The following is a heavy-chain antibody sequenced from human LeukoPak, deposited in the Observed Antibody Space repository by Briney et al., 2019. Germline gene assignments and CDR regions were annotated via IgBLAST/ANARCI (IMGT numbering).Heavy chain of an antibody. J-gene: IGHJ4*02. D-gene: IGHD2-2*02. V-gene: IGHV1-69*01. CDR3: ARWAGYCRITNCYSAFDY. CDR2: VTPIFATP. Sequence: SVKVSCKASGGTFSNYAISWVRQAPGQGLEWMGGVTPIFATPSYAQKFQGRVTITADESTSTAYMELSGLRSEDTAVYYCARWAGYCRITNCYSAFDYWGQGTLVTVSS. CDR1: GGTFSNYA.